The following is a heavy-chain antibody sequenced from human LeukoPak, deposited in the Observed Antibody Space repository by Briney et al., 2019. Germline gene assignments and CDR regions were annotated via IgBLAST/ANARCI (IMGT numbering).Heavy chain of an antibody. D-gene: IGHD5-12*01. Sequence: LRLSCAASGATVSSHYMSWIRQHPGKGLEWIGYIYYSGSTYYNPSLKSRVTISVDTSKNQFSLKLSSVTAADTAVYYCARDRAGIVATKAHYFDYWGQGTLVTVSS. CDR1: GATVSSHY. J-gene: IGHJ4*02. V-gene: IGHV4-31*02. CDR3: ARDRAGIVATKAHYFDY. CDR2: IYYSGST.